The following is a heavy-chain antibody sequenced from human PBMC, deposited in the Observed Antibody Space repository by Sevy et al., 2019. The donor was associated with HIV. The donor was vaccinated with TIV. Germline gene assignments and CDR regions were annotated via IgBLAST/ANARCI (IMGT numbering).Heavy chain of an antibody. CDR1: GFTFDDYG. J-gene: IGHJ4*02. Sequence: GGSLRLSCAASGFTFDDYGMSWVRQAPGKGLEWVSGINWNGGSTGYADSVKGRLTISRDNAKNSMYLQMNSLRAEDTALYYCAREPATPHQLLYFDYWGQGTLVTVAS. CDR3: AREPATPHQLLYFDY. CDR2: INWNGGST. V-gene: IGHV3-20*04. D-gene: IGHD2-2*01.